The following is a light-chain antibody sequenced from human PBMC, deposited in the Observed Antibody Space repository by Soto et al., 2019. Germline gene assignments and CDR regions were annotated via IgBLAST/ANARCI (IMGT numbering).Light chain of an antibody. CDR1: NIGTKS. J-gene: IGLJ2*01. Sequence: SSELTQPLSVSGALGQTARITCGGNNIGTKSVHWYQQKPGQAPVLVIYRDNNRPSGIPERFSGSNSGNTATLTISRAQAGDEADYSCQVWDSSTVVFGGGTKLTVL. V-gene: IGLV3-9*01. CDR3: QVWDSSTVV. CDR2: RDN.